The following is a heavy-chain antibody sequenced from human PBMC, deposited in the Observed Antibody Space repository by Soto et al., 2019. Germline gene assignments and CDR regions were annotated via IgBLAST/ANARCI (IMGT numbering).Heavy chain of an antibody. Sequence: GGSLRLSCAASGFTFSSYAMSWVRQAPGKGLECVSVINNAGGGIYYSDSVKGRFTISRDNSKNTLYLQMNSLRAEDTAIYYCGEWSTSSGWYNFWGQGTLVTVSS. D-gene: IGHD6-19*01. J-gene: IGHJ4*02. CDR3: GEWSTSSGWYNF. V-gene: IGHV3-23*01. CDR1: GFTFSSYA. CDR2: INNAGGGI.